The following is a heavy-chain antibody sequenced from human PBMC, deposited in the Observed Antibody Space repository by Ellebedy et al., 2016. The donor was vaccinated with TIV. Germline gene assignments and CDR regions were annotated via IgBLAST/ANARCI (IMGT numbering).Heavy chain of an antibody. CDR2: IDPSDSYT. D-gene: IGHD2-2*01. CDR1: GYSFTSYW. CDR3: ARTVGYCSSTSTCYYYGMDV. V-gene: IGHV5-10-1*01. Sequence: GESLKISCKGSGYSFTSYWIGWVRQMPGKGLEWMGRIDPSDSYTNYSPSFQGHVTISADKSISTAYLQWSSLKASDTAMYYCARTVGYCSSTSTCYYYGMDVWGQGTTVTVSS. J-gene: IGHJ6*02.